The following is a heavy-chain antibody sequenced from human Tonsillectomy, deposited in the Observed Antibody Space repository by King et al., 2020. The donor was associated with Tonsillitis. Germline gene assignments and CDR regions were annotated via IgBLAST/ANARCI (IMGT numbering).Heavy chain of an antibody. CDR2: ISTFGDTI. Sequence: VQLVESGGGLVKPGGSLRLACAASGFNFENFYMSWVRQAPGKGLEWISYISTFGDTIYYADSVSGRFTISRDNANNSLYLQMDSLRVEDTAVYYCARDLDDTNGYLGEGGWGQGTLVTVSS. V-gene: IGHV3-11*01. D-gene: IGHD3-22*01. J-gene: IGHJ4*02. CDR3: ARDLDDTNGYLGEGG. CDR1: GFNFENFY.